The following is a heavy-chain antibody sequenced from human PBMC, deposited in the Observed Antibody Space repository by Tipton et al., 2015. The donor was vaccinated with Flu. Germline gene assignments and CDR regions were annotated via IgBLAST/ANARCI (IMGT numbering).Heavy chain of an antibody. V-gene: IGHV1-2*06. Sequence: QVQLVQSGAEVKKPGASVRVSCKTSGYTFIAYYIHWVRQAPGRGFEWLGRINPRTGGINYAQQFQGRVTMTRDTSISTAYMELTRVTFGDTAVYYCARDWGVVATGYSYDHWGQGTLITVSS. D-gene: IGHD2-15*01. CDR1: GYTFIAYY. CDR2: INPRTGGI. CDR3: ARDWGVVATGYSYDH. J-gene: IGHJ4*02.